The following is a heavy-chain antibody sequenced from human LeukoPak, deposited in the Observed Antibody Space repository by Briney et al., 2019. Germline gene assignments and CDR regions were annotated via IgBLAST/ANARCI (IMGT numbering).Heavy chain of an antibody. J-gene: IGHJ6*02. CDR1: GGSISSYY. Sequence: SETLSLTCTVSGGSISSYYWSWIRQPPGKGLEWIGYIYYSGSTNYNPSLKSRVTISVDTSKNQFSLKLSSVTAADTAVYYCARDLRVTAAAGTGDYYYYGMDVWGQGTTVTVSS. CDR3: ARDLRVTAAAGTGDYYYYGMDV. D-gene: IGHD6-13*01. CDR2: IYYSGST. V-gene: IGHV4-59*01.